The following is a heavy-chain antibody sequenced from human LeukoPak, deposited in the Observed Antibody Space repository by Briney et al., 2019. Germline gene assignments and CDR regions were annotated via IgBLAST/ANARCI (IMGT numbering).Heavy chain of an antibody. CDR1: GFTFSSYW. CDR3: AKDAYCGGDCYSDY. V-gene: IGHV3-7*03. CDR2: IKQDGSEK. J-gene: IGHJ4*02. D-gene: IGHD2-21*01. Sequence: GGSLRLSCAASGFTFSSYWMSWVRQAPGKGLEWVANIKQDGSEKYYVDSVKGRFTISRDNSKNTLYLQMNSLRAEDTAVYYCAKDAYCGGDCYSDYWGQGTLVTVSS.